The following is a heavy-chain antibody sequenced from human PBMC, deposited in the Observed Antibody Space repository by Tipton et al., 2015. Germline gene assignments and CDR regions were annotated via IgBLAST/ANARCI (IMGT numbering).Heavy chain of an antibody. D-gene: IGHD3-9*01. V-gene: IGHV4-59*08. CDR1: GFSFSDAW. CDR2: ISYTDGA. J-gene: IGHJ4*02. CDR3: ARSNYYLLTGYSRSFDY. Sequence: LRLSCAASGFSFSDAWMNWVRQAPGKGLEWIGYISYTDGAHYNPALKSRVTISVDTSKNQFSLKLSSVTAADTAVYYCARSNYYLLTGYSRSFDYWGRGPLVTVSS.